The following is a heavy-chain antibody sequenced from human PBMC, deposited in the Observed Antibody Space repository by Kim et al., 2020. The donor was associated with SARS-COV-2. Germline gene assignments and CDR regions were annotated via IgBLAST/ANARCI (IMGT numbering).Heavy chain of an antibody. D-gene: IGHD2-21*02. CDR3: TTDLKEVTRMYNY. CDR1: GFTFSNAW. Sequence: GGSLRLSCAASGFTFSNAWMSWVRQAPGKGLEWVGRIKSKTDGGTTDYAAPVKGRFTISRDDSKNTLYLQMNSLKTEDTAVYYCTTDLKEVTRMYNYWGQGTLVTVSS. J-gene: IGHJ4*02. V-gene: IGHV3-15*01. CDR2: IKSKTDGGTT.